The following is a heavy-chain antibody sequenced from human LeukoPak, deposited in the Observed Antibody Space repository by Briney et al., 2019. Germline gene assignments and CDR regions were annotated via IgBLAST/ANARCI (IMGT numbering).Heavy chain of an antibody. CDR1: EYTFTVYA. J-gene: IGHJ4*02. Sequence: GASVKVSCKASEYTFTVYAINWVRQAPGQRLEWMGWINAGNGNTKYSQKFQGRVTITRDTSASTAYMELSSLTSEDTAVYYCARGRWSATTATYYLDFWGQGTLVTVSS. D-gene: IGHD5-24*01. CDR3: ARGRWSATTATYYLDF. CDR2: INAGNGNT. V-gene: IGHV1-3*01.